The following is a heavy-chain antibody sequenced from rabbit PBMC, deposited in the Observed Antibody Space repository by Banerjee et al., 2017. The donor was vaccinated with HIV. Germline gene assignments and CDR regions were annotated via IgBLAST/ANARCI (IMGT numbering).Heavy chain of an antibody. D-gene: IGHD8-1*01. Sequence: QSLEESGGDLVKPGASLTLTCTASGFSFSSSYYMCWVRQALGKGLEWNACIVGGDSSATYYANWAKGRFTISKTSSTTVTLQVTSLTAADTATYFCARAASSYYGYPNYYGMDLWGPGTLVTVS. CDR2: IVGGDSSAT. CDR1: GFSFSSSYY. V-gene: IGHV1S40*01. J-gene: IGHJ6*01. CDR3: ARAASSYYGYPNYYGMDL.